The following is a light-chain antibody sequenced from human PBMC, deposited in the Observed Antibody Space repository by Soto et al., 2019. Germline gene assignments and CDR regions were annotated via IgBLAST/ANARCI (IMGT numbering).Light chain of an antibody. J-gene: IGKJ1*01. CDR1: QSVRSSY. V-gene: IGKV3-20*01. CDR2: GAS. CDR3: QQYGSSSWT. Sequence: EIVLTQSPGTLSLPPGERATLSCRASQSVRSSYLAWYQQKFGQAPRLLIDGASSRATGIPDRFSGSGSGTDFTLTISRLEPEDFAVYYCQQYGSSSWTFGQGTKVEIK.